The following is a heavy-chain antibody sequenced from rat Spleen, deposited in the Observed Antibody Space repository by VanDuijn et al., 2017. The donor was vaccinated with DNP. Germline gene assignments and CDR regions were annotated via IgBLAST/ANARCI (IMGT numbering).Heavy chain of an antibody. CDR3: VRSGGVHYGLSLDY. Sequence: EVQLQESGPGLVKPSHSLSLTCSVTGFSITTNYWGWIRKFPGNKMEWIGHISYSGSTSYNPSLKSRISITRDTSKNQYFLQVDSVTAEDTATYYCVRSGGVHYGLSLDYWGQGVMVTVSS. J-gene: IGHJ2*01. V-gene: IGHV3-1*01. CDR2: ISYSGST. CDR1: GFSITTNY. D-gene: IGHD1-6*01.